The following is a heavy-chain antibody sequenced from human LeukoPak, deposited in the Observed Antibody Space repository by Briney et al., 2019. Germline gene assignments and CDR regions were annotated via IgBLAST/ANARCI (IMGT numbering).Heavy chain of an antibody. D-gene: IGHD2-2*01. CDR3: ARNPLDCSSTSCYVWGFEQRYYYYYGMDV. CDR2: ISAYNGNT. CDR1: GYTFTSYG. V-gene: IGHV1-18*01. Sequence: ASVKVSCKASGYTFTSYGISWVRQAPGQGLEWMGWISAYNGNTNYAQKLQGRVTMTTHTSTSTAYMELRSLRSDDTAVYYCARNPLDCSSTSCYVWGFEQRYYYYYGMDVWGQGTTVTVSS. J-gene: IGHJ6*02.